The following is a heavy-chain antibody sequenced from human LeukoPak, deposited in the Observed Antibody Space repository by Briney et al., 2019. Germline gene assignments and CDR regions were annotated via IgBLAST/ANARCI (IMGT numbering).Heavy chain of an antibody. CDR3: AKGTHQLVDY. J-gene: IGHJ4*02. CDR2: IRYDGSNK. V-gene: IGHV3-30*02. D-gene: IGHD6-13*01. CDR1: GFSLSSYG. Sequence: PGGSLRLSCAAPGFSLSSYGMHWVRQAPGKGLEWVAFIRYDGSNKYYADSVKGRFTISRDNSKSTLYVQMNSLRAEDTAVYYCAKGTHQLVDYWGQGTLVTVSS.